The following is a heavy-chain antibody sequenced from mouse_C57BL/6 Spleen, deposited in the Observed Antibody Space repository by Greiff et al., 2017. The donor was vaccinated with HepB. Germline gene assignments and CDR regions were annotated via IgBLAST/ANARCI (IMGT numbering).Heavy chain of an antibody. J-gene: IGHJ2*01. CDR1: GYSFTSYY. CDR2: IYPGSGNT. D-gene: IGHD1-1*01. V-gene: IGHV1-66*01. Sequence: QVQLQQSGPELVKPGASVKISCKASGYSFTSYYIHWVKQRPGQGLEWIGWIYPGSGNTKYNEKFKGKATLTADTSSSTAYMQLSSLTSEDSAVYYCARDYYGSSSYFDYWGQGTTLTVSS. CDR3: ARDYYGSSSYFDY.